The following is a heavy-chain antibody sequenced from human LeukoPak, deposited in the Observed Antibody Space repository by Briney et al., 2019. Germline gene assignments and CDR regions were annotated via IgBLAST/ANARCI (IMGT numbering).Heavy chain of an antibody. J-gene: IGHJ4*02. CDR1: GFTFSTYA. D-gene: IGHD2-21*02. Sequence: GGSLRLSCTASGFTFSTYALSWVRQAPGKGLVWVSTISGSGGRTYYADSVRGRFTISRDNSKNTLQMQMDSLRGEDTAVYFCAKDSIGGNGDSDFDCWGQGTRVTVSS. CDR2: ISGSGGRT. V-gene: IGHV3-23*01. CDR3: AKDSIGGNGDSDFDC.